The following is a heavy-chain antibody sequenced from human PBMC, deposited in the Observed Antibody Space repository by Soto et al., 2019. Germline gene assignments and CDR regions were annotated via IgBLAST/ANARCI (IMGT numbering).Heavy chain of an antibody. V-gene: IGHV1-46*01. CDR1: GYTFTDYL. Sequence: ASVKVSCKASGYTFTDYLIHWVLQAPGQELQWMGIINPGGTYIKIAQQFQGRVTMTRDTSTSTVYMEVSSLTSEDTALYYCAREFTATYYFDYWGQGTLVTVS. J-gene: IGHJ4*02. CDR2: INPGGTYI. D-gene: IGHD6-25*01. CDR3: AREFTATYYFDY.